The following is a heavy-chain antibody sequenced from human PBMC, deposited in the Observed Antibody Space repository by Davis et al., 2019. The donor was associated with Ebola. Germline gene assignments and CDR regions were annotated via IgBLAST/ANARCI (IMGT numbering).Heavy chain of an antibody. CDR1: GFTFSSYS. CDR2: ISSSSSYI. Sequence: PAGSLRLSCAASGFTFSSYSMNWVRQAPGKGLEWVSSISSSSSYIYYADSVKGRFTISRDNAKNSLYLQMNSLRAEDTAVYYCARDRGFNWFDPWGQGTLVTVSS. V-gene: IGHV3-21*01. D-gene: IGHD3-16*01. CDR3: ARDRGFNWFDP. J-gene: IGHJ5*02.